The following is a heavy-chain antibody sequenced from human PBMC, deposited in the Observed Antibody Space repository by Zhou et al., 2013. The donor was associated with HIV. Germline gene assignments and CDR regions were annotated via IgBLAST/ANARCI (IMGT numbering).Heavy chain of an antibody. CDR2: IEPSGGRT. D-gene: IGHD3-9*01. CDR3: ARDHDILTGPYYGMDV. V-gene: IGHV1-46*01. Sequence: QMQLLQSGAEVRMPGASVKVSCKTSGYTLSSQYMHWVRQAPGQGLEWVGMIEPSGGRTFYAQRFQGRVTVARDTSISTAYMELGRLRSDDTAVYYCARDHDILTGPYYGMDVWGQGTTVTVSS. J-gene: IGHJ6*02. CDR1: GYTLSSQY.